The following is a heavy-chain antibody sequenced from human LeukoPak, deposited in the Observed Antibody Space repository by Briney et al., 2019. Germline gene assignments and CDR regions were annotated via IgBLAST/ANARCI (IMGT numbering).Heavy chain of an antibody. CDR2: IYYSWSN. D-gene: IGHD6-13*01. J-gene: IGHJ5*02. Sequence: SETLSLTCNVSGGSISPYYWSWIRQPPGKGLEWIGHIYYSWSNNYNPSLKSRVTISIDTSKNQFSLKLSSVTAADTAVYYCATRRSVAGAEWFDPWGQGTLVTVSS. CDR1: GGSISPYY. CDR3: ATRRSVAGAEWFDP. V-gene: IGHV4-59*01.